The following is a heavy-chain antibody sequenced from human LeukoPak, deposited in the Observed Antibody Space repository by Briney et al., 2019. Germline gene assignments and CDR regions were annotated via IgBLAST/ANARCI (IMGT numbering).Heavy chain of an antibody. V-gene: IGHV3-11*06. Sequence: GGSLRLSCAGSGFIFSDFYMSWIRQAPGKGLEWVSSISSSSSYIYYADSVKGRFTISRDNAKNSLYLQMNSLRAEDTAVYYCARGGTDTESYGPNDAFDIWGQGTMVTVSS. CDR1: GFIFSDFY. J-gene: IGHJ3*02. CDR2: ISSSSSYI. D-gene: IGHD5-18*01. CDR3: ARGGTDTESYGPNDAFDI.